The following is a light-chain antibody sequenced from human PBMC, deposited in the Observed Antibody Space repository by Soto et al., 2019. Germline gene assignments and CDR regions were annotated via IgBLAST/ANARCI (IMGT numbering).Light chain of an antibody. CDR2: GAS. Sequence: EITLTQSPDTLSWSPGERATLSCRASQNVINNYLAWYQQKPGQAPSLLIYGASSRASGIADRFSGSGSGTTFTLTITRLEPEDFAVYYCQQYVGTSVTFGQGTRLQIK. CDR1: QNVINNY. J-gene: IGKJ5*01. CDR3: QQYVGTSVT. V-gene: IGKV3-20*01.